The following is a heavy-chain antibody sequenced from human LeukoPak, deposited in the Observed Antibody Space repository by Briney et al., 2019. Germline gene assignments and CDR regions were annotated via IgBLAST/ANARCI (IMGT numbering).Heavy chain of an antibody. CDR1: GYTFTSYG. CDR3: ARLSITIFGVVIGYFDY. Sequence: ASVKVSCKASGYTFTSYGISWVRQAPGQGLEWMGWISAYNGNTNYAQKLQGRVTMTTDTSTSTAYMELRSLRSDDTAVYYCARLSITIFGVVIGYFDYWGQGTLVTVSS. J-gene: IGHJ4*02. V-gene: IGHV1-18*01. CDR2: ISAYNGNT. D-gene: IGHD3-3*01.